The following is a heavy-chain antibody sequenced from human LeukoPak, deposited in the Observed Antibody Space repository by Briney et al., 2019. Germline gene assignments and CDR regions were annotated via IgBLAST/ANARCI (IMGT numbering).Heavy chain of an antibody. CDR2: IYYSGST. Sequence: KPSQTLSLTCTVSGVSISSGGYYWSWIRQHPGKGLEWIGYIYYSGSTYYNPSLKSRVTISVGTSKNQFSLKLSSVTAADTAVYYCARDPVVTGFGAFDIWGQGTMVTVSS. CDR1: GVSISSGGYY. CDR3: ARDPVVTGFGAFDI. D-gene: IGHD4-23*01. V-gene: IGHV4-31*03. J-gene: IGHJ3*02.